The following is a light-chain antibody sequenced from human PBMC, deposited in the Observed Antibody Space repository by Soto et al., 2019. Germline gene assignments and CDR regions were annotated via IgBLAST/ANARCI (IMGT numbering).Light chain of an antibody. Sequence: QSALTQPASVSGSPGQSITISCTGTSSDVGSYNLVSWYQQHPGKAPKLMIYEGSKRPSGVSNRFSGSKSGNTASLTISGLQAEDEADYYCSSYTGSSTLIFGGGTKVTVL. CDR2: EGS. CDR3: SSYTGSSTLI. CDR1: SSDVGSYNL. V-gene: IGLV2-14*02. J-gene: IGLJ2*01.